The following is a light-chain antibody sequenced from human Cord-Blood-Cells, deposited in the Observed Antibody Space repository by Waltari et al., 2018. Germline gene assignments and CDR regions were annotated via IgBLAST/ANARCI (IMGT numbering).Light chain of an antibody. CDR2: DAS. J-gene: IGKJ2*01. CDR3: QQYNSYSGYT. Sequence: DIQMTQSPSTLSASVGDRVTITCRASQSISSWLAWYQQKPGKAPELLIYDASSLESGVPSRFSGSGSGTEFTLTISSLQPDDCATYYCQQYNSYSGYTFGQGTKLEIK. V-gene: IGKV1-5*01. CDR1: QSISSW.